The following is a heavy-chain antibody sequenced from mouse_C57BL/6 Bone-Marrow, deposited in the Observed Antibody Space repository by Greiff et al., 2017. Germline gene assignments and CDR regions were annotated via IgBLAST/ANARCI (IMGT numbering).Heavy chain of an antibody. D-gene: IGHD1-1*02. V-gene: IGHV1-56*01. CDR2: IFPGSGST. CDR1: GYTFTSHW. J-gene: IGHJ2*01. CDR3: ATIYYYGGPDY. Sequence: QVQLQQSGPELVRPGASVKISCKAPGYTFTSHWMQWVRQRPGQGLEWIGEIFPGSGSTYYNEKFKGKATRTVDTSSSTANMQFSSLTSEDSAVYFCATIYYYGGPDYWGQGTTLTVSA.